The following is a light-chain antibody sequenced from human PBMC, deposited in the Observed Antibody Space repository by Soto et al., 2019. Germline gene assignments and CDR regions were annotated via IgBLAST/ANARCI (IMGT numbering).Light chain of an antibody. V-gene: IGKV1-5*03. CDR1: QSISSR. CDR2: EAS. J-gene: IGKJ1*01. CDR3: QQYNTDSRMWT. Sequence: DIQMTQSPSTLSASVGDRVTITCRASQSISSRLAWYQEKPGKAPRLLIYEASSLESGVPSRFSGSGFGTEFTLSIRSLQPEDFATYYCQQYNTDSRMWTFGQGTKVDIK.